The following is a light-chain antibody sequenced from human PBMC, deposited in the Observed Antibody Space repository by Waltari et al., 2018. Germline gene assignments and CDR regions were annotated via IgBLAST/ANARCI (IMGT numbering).Light chain of an antibody. CDR2: DAS. CDR1: QSVSTY. V-gene: IGKV3-20*01. J-gene: IGKJ1*01. CDR3: QPYGTLPAT. Sequence: EIVLTQSPGTLSLSPGQRDTLSCRASQSVSTYLAWYQQKPGQAPRLLIYDASTRATGIPHRFSGSGSGPDFSFTLSRLESDYFAVSYCQPYGTLPATFGSGTKVEL.